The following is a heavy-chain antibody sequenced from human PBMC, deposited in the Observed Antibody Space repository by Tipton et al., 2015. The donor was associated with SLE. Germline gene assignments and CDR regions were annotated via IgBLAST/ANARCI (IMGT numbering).Heavy chain of an antibody. D-gene: IGHD7-27*01. V-gene: IGHV4-39*07. Sequence: LRLSCTVSRGSINTINYYWAWIRQPPGKGLEWIGNIYYSGNTYYSPSLKSRVTISIDTSKNQFSLRLSSVTAADTALYYCARCMGTGDLPLDYWGQGILVTVSS. CDR2: IYYSGNT. J-gene: IGHJ4*02. CDR3: ARCMGTGDLPLDY. CDR1: RGSINTINYY.